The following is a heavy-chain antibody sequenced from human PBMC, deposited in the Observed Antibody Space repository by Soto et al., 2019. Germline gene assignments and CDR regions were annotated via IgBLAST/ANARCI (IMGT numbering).Heavy chain of an antibody. D-gene: IGHD3-3*01. CDR1: GFTFSSYA. CDR2: ISGSGGST. V-gene: IGHV3-23*01. CDR3: AKDRGIFGVVINLFDC. J-gene: IGHJ4*02. Sequence: GGSLRLSCAASGFTFSSYAMSWVRQAPGKGLEWVSAISGSGGSTYYADSVKGRFTISRDNSKNTLYLQMNSLRAEDTAVYYCAKDRGIFGVVINLFDCWGQGNLVTVSS.